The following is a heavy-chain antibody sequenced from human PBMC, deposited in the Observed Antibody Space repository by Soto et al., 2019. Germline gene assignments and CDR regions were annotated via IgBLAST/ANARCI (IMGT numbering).Heavy chain of an antibody. CDR3: ARSRYYFDY. CDR1: GYTLKNYG. Sequence: QVHLVQSGGEVRKPGASVKGSCKASGYTLKNYGIGWVRQAPGLGPEWVGWIKVDNGDTKYAEKLQGRVTLTTDTSTSTAYMELRDLRSDDTALYYCARSRYYFDYWGQGTLVTVSS. CDR2: IKVDNGDT. V-gene: IGHV1-18*01. J-gene: IGHJ4*02.